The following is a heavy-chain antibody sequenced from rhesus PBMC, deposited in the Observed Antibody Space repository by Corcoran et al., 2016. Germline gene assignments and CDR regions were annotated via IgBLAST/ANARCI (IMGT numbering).Heavy chain of an antibody. V-gene: IGHV4-127*01. CDR2: IGGSSGST. CDR3: VNGSFDY. Sequence: QVQLQESGPGLVKPSETMSLTCAVSGYSISINYALSWFRQPPGKGLEWIGYIGGSSGSTNYNPSLKSRVTISKDTSKNQFSLKLSSVTAADTAVYYCVNGSFDYWGQGVLVTVSS. D-gene: IGHD5-12*01. CDR1: GYSISINYA. J-gene: IGHJ4*01.